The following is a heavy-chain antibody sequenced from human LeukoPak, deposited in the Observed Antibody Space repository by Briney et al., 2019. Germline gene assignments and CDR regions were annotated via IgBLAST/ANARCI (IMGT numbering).Heavy chain of an antibody. J-gene: IGHJ4*02. V-gene: IGHV4-59*12. Sequence: PSETLSLTCTVSGGSISSYYWSWIRQPPGKGLEWIGYIYYSGSTNYNPSLKSRVTISVDTSKNQFSLKLSSVTAADTAVYYCARAEYYYDSSGYSLFDYWGQGTLVTVSS. D-gene: IGHD3-22*01. CDR3: ARAEYYYDSSGYSLFDY. CDR1: GGSISSYY. CDR2: IYYSGST.